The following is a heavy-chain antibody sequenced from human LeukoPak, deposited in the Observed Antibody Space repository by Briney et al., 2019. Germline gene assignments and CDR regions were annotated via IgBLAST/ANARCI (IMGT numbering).Heavy chain of an antibody. V-gene: IGHV3-23*01. D-gene: IGHD3-16*01. CDR2: LRGDGET. J-gene: IGHJ4*02. CDR3: AKASWVSSADAVL. CDR1: GFTFSSYA. Sequence: GGSLRLSCAASGFTFSSYAMSWVRQAPARGLEWVSSLRGDGETFYADSVKGRFTLSRDASRNPVYLQMKNLRVEDTAVYFCAKASWVSSADAVLWGQGTLVTVSS.